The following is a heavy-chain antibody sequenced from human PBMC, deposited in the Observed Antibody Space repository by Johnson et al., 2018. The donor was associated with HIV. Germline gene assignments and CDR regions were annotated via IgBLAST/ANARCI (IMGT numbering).Heavy chain of an antibody. Sequence: VQLVESGGVLVQPGGSLRLSCAASGFTLSDHYMDWVRQAAGKGLEWVGRTKNKANSYTTEYAASVKGRFTISRDDSKNSLYLQMNSLRAEDTAVYYCARPDSSSARAHDAFDIWGQGTMVTVSS. V-gene: IGHV3-72*01. D-gene: IGHD6-6*01. CDR2: TKNKANSYTT. CDR3: ARPDSSSARAHDAFDI. CDR1: GFTLSDHY. J-gene: IGHJ3*02.